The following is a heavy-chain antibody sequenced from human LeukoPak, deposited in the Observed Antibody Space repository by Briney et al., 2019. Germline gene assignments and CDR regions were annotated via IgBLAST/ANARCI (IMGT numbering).Heavy chain of an antibody. D-gene: IGHD2-15*01. CDR2: INPGGGST. CDR1: GYTFTSYY. Sequence: ASVKVSCKASGYTFTSYYMHWVRQAPGQGLEWMGIINPGGGSTSYAQKFQGRVTMTRDTSTSTVYMELSSLRSEDTAVYYCARDRAGYCSGGSCLPHYYYGMDVWGQGTTVTVSS. CDR3: ARDRAGYCSGGSCLPHYYYGMDV. V-gene: IGHV1-46*01. J-gene: IGHJ6*02.